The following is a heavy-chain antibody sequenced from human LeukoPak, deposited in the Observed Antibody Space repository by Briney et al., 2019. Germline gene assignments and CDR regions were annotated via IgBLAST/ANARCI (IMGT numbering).Heavy chain of an antibody. V-gene: IGHV3-30*03. D-gene: IGHD6-13*01. Sequence: GGSLRLSCAASGFTFSSYGMHWVRQAPGKGLEWVAVISYDGSNKYYADSVKGRFTISRDNSKNTLYLQMNSLRAEDTAVYYCVRGVGVSRFNYFDPWGQGTLVIVSS. CDR1: GFTFSSYG. CDR3: VRGVGVSRFNYFDP. J-gene: IGHJ5*02. CDR2: ISYDGSNK.